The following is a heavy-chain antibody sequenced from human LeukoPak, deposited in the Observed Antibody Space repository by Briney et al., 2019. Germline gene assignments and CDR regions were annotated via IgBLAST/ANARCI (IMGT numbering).Heavy chain of an antibody. V-gene: IGHV3-66*03. CDR1: GFSVSHYY. D-gene: IGHD4-17*01. CDR2: IRDSGET. J-gene: IGHJ5*02. CDR3: ARDRAVTQDWVEFDP. Sequence: GGSLRLSCAGSGFSVSHYYMSWVRQAPGKGLEWVSLIRDSGETFYADSVKGRFTISRDNSKNTTYLQMNRLRVEDTAVYFCARDRAVTQDWVEFDPWGQGTLVTVSS.